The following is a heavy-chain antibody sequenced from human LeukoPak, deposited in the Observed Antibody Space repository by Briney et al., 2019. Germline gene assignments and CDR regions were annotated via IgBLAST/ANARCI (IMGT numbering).Heavy chain of an antibody. D-gene: IGHD6-6*01. CDR1: GFTFSSYG. Sequence: GGSLRLSCAASGFTFSSYGMHWVRQAPGKGLEWVAVISYDGSNKYYADSVKGRFTISRDNSKNTLYLQMNGLRAEDTAVYYCANPTSIAARENWFDPWGQGTLVTVSS. V-gene: IGHV3-30*18. CDR2: ISYDGSNK. J-gene: IGHJ5*02. CDR3: ANPTSIAARENWFDP.